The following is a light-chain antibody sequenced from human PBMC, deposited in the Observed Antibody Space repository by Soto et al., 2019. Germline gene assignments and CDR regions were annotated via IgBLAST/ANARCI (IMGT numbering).Light chain of an antibody. Sequence: ILITQSPLSLPFTPLWPASISCRSSRSLLQPSGNNYLEWYLQKPGQSPQLLISLGSSRASGVPDRFSGSGSGTDFTLQIRRVEAEDVGAYQCMPALKNPQKLGQGTXV. CDR3: MPALKNPQK. CDR1: RSLLQPSGNNY. CDR2: LGS. J-gene: IGKJ1*01. V-gene: IGKV2-28*01.